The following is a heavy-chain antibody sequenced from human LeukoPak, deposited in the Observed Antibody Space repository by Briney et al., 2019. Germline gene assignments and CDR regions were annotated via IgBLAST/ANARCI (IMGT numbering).Heavy chain of an antibody. CDR3: ARGRLNWGNFDY. CDR1: GGSFSGYY. Sequence: SETLSLTCAVCGGSFSGYYWSWIRQPPGKGLEWIGEINHSGSTNYNPSLKSRVTISVDTSKNQFSLKLSSVTAADTAVYYCARGRLNWGNFDYWGQGTLVTVSS. CDR2: INHSGST. D-gene: IGHD7-27*01. J-gene: IGHJ4*02. V-gene: IGHV4-34*01.